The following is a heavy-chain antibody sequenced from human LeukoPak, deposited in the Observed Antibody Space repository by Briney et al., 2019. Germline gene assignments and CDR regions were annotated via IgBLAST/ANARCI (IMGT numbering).Heavy chain of an antibody. CDR1: GFSVDSVF. D-gene: IGHD4-17*01. V-gene: IGHV3-66*01. CDR3: ARGNSATTTFDF. Sequence: GGSLRLSCRASGFSVDSVFMNWVRQPPGKGLEWVSFIMPGGHIDYTDSVKGRFTISRDSFKNTLSLQMNSLRVDDSAVYYCARGNSATTTFDFWGQGTLVTVSS. CDR2: IMPGGHI. J-gene: IGHJ4*02.